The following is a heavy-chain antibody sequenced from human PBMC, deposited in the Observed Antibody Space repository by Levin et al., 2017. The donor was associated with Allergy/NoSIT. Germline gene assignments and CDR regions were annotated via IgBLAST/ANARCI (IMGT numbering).Heavy chain of an antibody. J-gene: IGHJ4*02. CDR3: ARVQLISGRKRITMVRGFIGYNCDY. V-gene: IGHV4-59*01. CDR1: GGSISSYY. D-gene: IGHD3-10*01. CDR2: IYYSGST. Sequence: LETLSLTCTVSGGSISSYYWSWIRQPPGKGLEWIGDIYYSGSTNYNPSLKSRVTISVDTSKNQFSLKLSSVTAADTAVFYCARVQLISGRKRITMVRGFIGYNCDYWGQGTLVTVSS.